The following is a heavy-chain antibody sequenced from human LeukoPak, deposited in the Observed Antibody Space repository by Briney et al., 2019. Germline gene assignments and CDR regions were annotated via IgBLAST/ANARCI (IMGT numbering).Heavy chain of an antibody. Sequence: GGSLRLSCAASGFTLRSYAMSWVRQAPGKGLEWVSGVSAGGGNTYYADSVKGRFTISRDTSKNTLPLQMNSLRAEDTAVYYCAKDGDHHETGAYYNYFDCWGQGTLVTVSS. V-gene: IGHV3-23*01. D-gene: IGHD3-22*01. CDR3: AKDGDHHETGAYYNYFDC. CDR1: GFTLRSYA. CDR2: VSAGGGNT. J-gene: IGHJ4*02.